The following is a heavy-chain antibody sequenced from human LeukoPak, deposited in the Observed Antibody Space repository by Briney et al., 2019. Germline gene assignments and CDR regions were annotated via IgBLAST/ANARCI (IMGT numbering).Heavy chain of an antibody. CDR1: GFTFSSYG. CDR2: IRYDGSNK. J-gene: IGHJ4*02. CDR3: ARVPNYYDSSGSRTYYFDY. V-gene: IGHV3-30*02. D-gene: IGHD3-22*01. Sequence: GGSLRLSCAASGFTFSSYGMHWVRQAPGKGLEWVAFIRYDGSNKYYADSVKGRFTISRDNSKNTLYLQMGSLRAEDMAVYYCARVPNYYDSSGSRTYYFDYWGQGTLVTVSS.